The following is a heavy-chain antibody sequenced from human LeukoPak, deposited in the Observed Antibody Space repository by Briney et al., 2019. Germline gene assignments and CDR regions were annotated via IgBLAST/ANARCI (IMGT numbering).Heavy chain of an antibody. D-gene: IGHD3-3*01. CDR3: ARATSADKEDY. CDR2: ISTDGSDE. CDR1: GFTFSNYW. Sequence: PGGSLRLSCAASGFTFSNYWMSWVRQAPGKGLEWVASISTDGSDEYYVDSVKGRFTISRDNAKNSLFLEMNSLRAEDTALYYCARATSADKEDYWGQGPLVTVSS. J-gene: IGHJ4*02. V-gene: IGHV3-7*01.